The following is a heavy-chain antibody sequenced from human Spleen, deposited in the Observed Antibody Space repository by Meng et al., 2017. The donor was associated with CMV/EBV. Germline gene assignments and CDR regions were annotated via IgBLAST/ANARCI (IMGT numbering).Heavy chain of an antibody. CDR1: GFSFRTYA. D-gene: IGHD1-26*01. CDR2: ISSSSSYI. V-gene: IGHV3-21*01. CDR3: ARDLGGNYGMDV. Sequence: GESLKISCAASGFSFRTYAMIWVRQAPGKGLEWVSSISSSSSYIYYADSVKGRFTISRDNAKNSLYLQMNSLRAEDTAVYYCARDLGGNYGMDVWGQGTTVTVSS. J-gene: IGHJ6*02.